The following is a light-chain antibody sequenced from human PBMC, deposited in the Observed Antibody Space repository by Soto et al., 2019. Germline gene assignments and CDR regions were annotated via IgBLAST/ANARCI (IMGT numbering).Light chain of an antibody. J-gene: IGKJ5*01. V-gene: IGKV3-11*01. CDR1: QSISSY. CDR2: DAS. CDR3: QQRHMWPIT. Sequence: LTQSPDTLSLPPGERATLSCRASQSISSYLAWYQQKPGQAPRLLIYDASSRATGIPARFSGSGSGTDFTLTISSLEPEDFAVYYCQQRHMWPITFGQGTRLEIK.